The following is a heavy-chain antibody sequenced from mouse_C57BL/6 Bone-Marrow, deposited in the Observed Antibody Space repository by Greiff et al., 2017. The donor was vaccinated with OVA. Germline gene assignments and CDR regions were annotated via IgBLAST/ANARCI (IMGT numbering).Heavy chain of an antibody. D-gene: IGHD1-1*01. J-gene: IGHJ4*01. Sequence: VKVVESGPGLVQPSQSLSITCTVSGFSLTSYGVHWVRQSPGKGLEWLGVIWSGGSTDYNAAFISRLSISKDNSKSQFFFKMNILQADDTSIYYGARKGYYGSSPHAMDYWGQGTSVTVSS. CDR2: IWSGGST. V-gene: IGHV2-2*01. CDR1: GFSLTSYG. CDR3: ARKGYYGSSPHAMDY.